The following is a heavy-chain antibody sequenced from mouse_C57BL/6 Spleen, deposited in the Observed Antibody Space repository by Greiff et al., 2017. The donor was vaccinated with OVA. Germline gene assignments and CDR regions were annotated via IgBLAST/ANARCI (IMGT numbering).Heavy chain of an antibody. V-gene: IGHV5-6*01. D-gene: IGHD4-1*01. CDR2: ISSGGSYT. CDR3: ARGGRLTGDWYFDV. CDR1: GFTFSSYG. Sequence: EVMLVESGGDLVKPGGSLKLSCAASGFTFSSYGMSWVRQTPDKRLEWVATISSGGSYTYYPESVKGRFTISRDKATNTLYLQMSSLKSEDTAMYYCARGGRLTGDWYFDVWGTGTTVTVSS. J-gene: IGHJ1*03.